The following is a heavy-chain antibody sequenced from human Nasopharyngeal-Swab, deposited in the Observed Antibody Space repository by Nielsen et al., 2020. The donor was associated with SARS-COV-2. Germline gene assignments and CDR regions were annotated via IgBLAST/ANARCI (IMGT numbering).Heavy chain of an antibody. D-gene: IGHD3-10*01. CDR1: GYIFTSYA. CDR3: ARDAVLLWFGELSWHYYYYMDV. CDR2: INTNTGNP. Sequence: ASVKVSCKASGYIFTSYAMNWVRQVPGQGLEWMGWINTNTGNPTYAQGFTGRFVFSLDTSVSTAYLQISSLKAEDTAVYYCARDAVLLWFGELSWHYYYYMDVWGKGTTVTVSS. J-gene: IGHJ6*03. V-gene: IGHV7-4-1*02.